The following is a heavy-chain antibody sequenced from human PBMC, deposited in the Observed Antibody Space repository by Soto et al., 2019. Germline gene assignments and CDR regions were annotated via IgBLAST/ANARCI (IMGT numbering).Heavy chain of an antibody. D-gene: IGHD6-19*01. CDR1: GDSISNNNW. CDR2: IHHSGNT. V-gene: IGHV4-4*02. Sequence: QVQLQESGPGLVKPSGTLSLTCVVSGDSISNNNWWSWVRQPPGKGLEWIGEIHHSGNTNYNPSLKSRVTMSLDKSRNELPLTVGSVTAADTAVYYCARAGRAVDFDYWGQGALVTVSS. CDR3: ARAGRAVDFDY. J-gene: IGHJ4*02.